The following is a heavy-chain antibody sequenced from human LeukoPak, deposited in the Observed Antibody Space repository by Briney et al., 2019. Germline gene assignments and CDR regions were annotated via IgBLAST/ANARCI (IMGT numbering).Heavy chain of an antibody. J-gene: IGHJ4*02. V-gene: IGHV6-1*01. CDR3: ARAGGEGFDH. D-gene: IGHD3-16*01. Sequence: SQTLSLTCAISGDSVSSNSAGWNWIRQSPSRGLEWLGRTYYRSKWLNDYAVSLKSRITVNPDTSKNQFSLQLNSVTPEYTAVYYCARAGGEGFDHWGQGTLVTVSS. CDR1: GDSVSSNSAG. CDR2: TYYRSKWLN.